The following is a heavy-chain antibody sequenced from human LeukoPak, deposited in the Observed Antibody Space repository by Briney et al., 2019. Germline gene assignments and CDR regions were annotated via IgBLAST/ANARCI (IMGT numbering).Heavy chain of an antibody. CDR2: ISGSGGST. J-gene: IGHJ4*02. D-gene: IGHD3-3*01. CDR1: GFTFSSYA. Sequence: PGGSLRLSCAASGFTFSSYATSWVRQAPGKGLEWVSAISGSGGSTYYADSVKGRFTVSRDNSKNTLYLQMNSLRAEDTAVYYCAKDYDFWSGYFYYFDYWGQGTLVTVSS. CDR3: AKDYDFWSGYFYYFDY. V-gene: IGHV3-23*01.